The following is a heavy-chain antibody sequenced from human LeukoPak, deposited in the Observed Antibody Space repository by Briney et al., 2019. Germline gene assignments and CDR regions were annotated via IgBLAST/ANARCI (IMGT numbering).Heavy chain of an antibody. CDR1: GFTFSNAW. J-gene: IGHJ5*02. Sequence: GGSLRLSCAASGFTFSNAWMSWVRQAPGKGLEWVGRIKSKTDGGTPDYAAPVKGRFTISRDDSKNTLYLQMNSLKTEDTAVYYCTTEVVVVVAATNWFDPWGQGTLVTVSS. D-gene: IGHD2-15*01. CDR2: IKSKTDGGTP. CDR3: TTEVVVVVAATNWFDP. V-gene: IGHV3-15*01.